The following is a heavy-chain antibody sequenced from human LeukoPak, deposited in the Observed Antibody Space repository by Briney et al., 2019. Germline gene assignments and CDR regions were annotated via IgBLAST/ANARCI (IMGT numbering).Heavy chain of an antibody. CDR2: FYHSGST. Sequence: PSETLSLTCTVSGGSINSSSYYWGWIRQPPGKGLEWIGSFYHSGSTYYNPSLKSRVTISIDTSKNQFSLRLSSVTAADTAVYYCASDRNNWSWFYYWGQGTLVTVSS. V-gene: IGHV4-39*07. J-gene: IGHJ4*02. D-gene: IGHD1-1*01. CDR3: ASDRNNWSWFYY. CDR1: GGSINSSSYY.